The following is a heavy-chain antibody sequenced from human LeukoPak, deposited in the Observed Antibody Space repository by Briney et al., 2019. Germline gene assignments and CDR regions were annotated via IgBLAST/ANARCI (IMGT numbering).Heavy chain of an antibody. D-gene: IGHD3-22*01. CDR1: GGSISSYY. Sequence: PSETLSLTCTVSGGSISSYYWSWIRQPPGKGLEWIGYIHYSGSTNYNPSLKSRVTISVDTSKNQFSLKLSSVTAADTAVYYCARDPYYDSSTYWYFDLWGRGTLVTVSS. CDR3: ARDPYYDSSTYWYFDL. J-gene: IGHJ2*01. V-gene: IGHV4-59*01. CDR2: IHYSGST.